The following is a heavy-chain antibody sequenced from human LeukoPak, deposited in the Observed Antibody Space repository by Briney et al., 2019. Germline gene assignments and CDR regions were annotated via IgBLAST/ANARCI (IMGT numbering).Heavy chain of an antibody. CDR2: IKQDGSEK. V-gene: IGHV3-7*04. Sequence: GGSLRLSCAASGFTFSNYWTSWVRQAPGKGLEWVASIKQDGSEKYYVDSVKGRFTISRDNAKNLLYLQMNSLRAEDTAVYYCARGEYYYDGGYWGQGTLVTVSS. D-gene: IGHD3-22*01. J-gene: IGHJ4*02. CDR1: GFTFSNYW. CDR3: ARGEYYYDGGY.